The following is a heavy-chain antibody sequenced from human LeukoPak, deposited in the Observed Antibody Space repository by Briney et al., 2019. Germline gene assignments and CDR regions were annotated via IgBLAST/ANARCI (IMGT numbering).Heavy chain of an antibody. CDR1: GFTFSSYA. D-gene: IGHD6-19*01. CDR3: AKGSGKQWLVLYPLDY. V-gene: IGHV3-23*01. Sequence: GGSLRLSCAASGFTFSSYAMSWVRQAPGKGLEWVSAISGSGGSTYYADSVKGRFTISRDSSKNTLYLQMNSLRAEDTAVYYCAKGSGKQWLVLYPLDYWGQGTLVTVSS. J-gene: IGHJ4*02. CDR2: ISGSGGST.